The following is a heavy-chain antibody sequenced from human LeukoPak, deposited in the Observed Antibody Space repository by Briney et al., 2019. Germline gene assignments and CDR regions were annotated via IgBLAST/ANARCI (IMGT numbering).Heavy chain of an antibody. J-gene: IGHJ4*02. D-gene: IGHD6-13*01. CDR3: ARGAAAVY. CDR2: IYYTGST. V-gene: IGHV4-59*01. Sequence: SETLSLTCIVSGGSIKNYYWSWIRQPPGKGLEYIGYIYYTGSTNYNPSLKSRVTISVDTSKNQFSLKLSSVTAADTAVYYCARGAAAVYWGQGALVTVSS. CDR1: GGSIKNYY.